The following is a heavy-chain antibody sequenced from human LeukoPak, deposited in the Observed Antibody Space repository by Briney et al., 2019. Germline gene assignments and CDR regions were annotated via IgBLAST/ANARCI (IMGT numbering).Heavy chain of an antibody. Sequence: ASVKVSCKDSGYTFTGYYMHWVRHAPGQGLEWMGWVNPNSGGTNYAQKFQGRVTMTEDTSTDTAYMELSSLRSEDTAVYYCATARDGYNRPLGYWGQGTRVTVSS. CDR2: VNPNSGGT. CDR1: GYTFTGYY. D-gene: IGHD5-24*01. CDR3: ATARDGYNRPLGY. J-gene: IGHJ4*02. V-gene: IGHV1-2*02.